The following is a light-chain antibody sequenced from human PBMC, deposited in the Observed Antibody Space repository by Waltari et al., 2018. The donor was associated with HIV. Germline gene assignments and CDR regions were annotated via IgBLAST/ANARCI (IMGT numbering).Light chain of an antibody. V-gene: IGKV3-20*01. CDR1: QSVAGNA. CDR2: GAS. Sequence: EIVLTQSPGTLSLSPGARATLSCRASQSVAGNALAWYQHKPGQAPRLLIFGASSRVTGVPDRFRGSGSGTDFSLTISRLQPEDFAVYYCQQYGSARRTFGGGTKVESK. J-gene: IGKJ4*01. CDR3: QQYGSARRT.